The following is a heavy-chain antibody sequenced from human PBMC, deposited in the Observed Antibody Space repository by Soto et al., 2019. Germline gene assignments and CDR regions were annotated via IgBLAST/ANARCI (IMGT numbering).Heavy chain of an antibody. CDR3: ARDWGYNWNYAGYYYGMDV. V-gene: IGHV3-21*01. D-gene: IGHD1-7*01. CDR1: GFTFSSYS. Sequence: EVQLVESGGGLVKPGGSLRLSCAASGFTFSSYSMNWVRQAPGKGLEWVSSISSSSSYIYYADSVKGRFTISRDNAKNSLYLQMNSLRAEDTAVYYCARDWGYNWNYAGYYYGMDVWGQGTTVTVSS. J-gene: IGHJ6*02. CDR2: ISSSSSYI.